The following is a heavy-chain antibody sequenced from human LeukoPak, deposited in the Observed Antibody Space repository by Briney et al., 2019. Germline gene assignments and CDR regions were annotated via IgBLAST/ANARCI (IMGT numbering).Heavy chain of an antibody. CDR2: ISWDGGTT. V-gene: IGHV3-43D*03. J-gene: IGHJ6*03. CDR3: AKDARENYSYYMDV. D-gene: IGHD1-26*01. Sequence: GGSLRPSCAASGFTFDDYAMNWVRQAPGKGLEWVSLISWDGGTTYYADSVKGRFTISRDNSKNSLYLQMNSLRAEDTALYYCAKDARENYSYYMDVWGKGTTVTVSS. CDR1: GFTFDDYA.